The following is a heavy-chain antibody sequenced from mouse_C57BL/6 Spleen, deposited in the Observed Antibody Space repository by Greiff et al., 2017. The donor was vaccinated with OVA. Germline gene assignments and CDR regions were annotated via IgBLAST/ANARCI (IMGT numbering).Heavy chain of an antibody. Sequence: QVQLQQPGAELVRPGTSVKLSCKASGYTFTSYWMHWVKQRPGQGLEWIGVIDPSDSYTNYNQKFKGKATLTVDTSSSTAYMQLSSLTSEDSAVYYCARPYGKGNYYAMDYWGQGTSVTVSS. J-gene: IGHJ4*01. CDR1: GYTFTSYW. CDR3: ARPYGKGNYYAMDY. V-gene: IGHV1-59*01. D-gene: IGHD2-1*01. CDR2: IDPSDSYT.